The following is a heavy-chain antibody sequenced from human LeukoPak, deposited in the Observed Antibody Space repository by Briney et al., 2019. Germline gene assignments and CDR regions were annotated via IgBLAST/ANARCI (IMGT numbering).Heavy chain of an antibody. J-gene: IGHJ4*02. Sequence: GGSLRLSCAASGFTFSSYGMHWVRQAPGKGLEWVAVISYDGSNKYYADSVKGRFTISRDNSKNMLNLQMNSLRREDTAVYSCARDLEIGSSSYYFDYWGQGTLVTVSS. D-gene: IGHD3-3*01. CDR3: ARDLEIGSSSYYFDY. V-gene: IGHV3-30*03. CDR1: GFTFSSYG. CDR2: ISYDGSNK.